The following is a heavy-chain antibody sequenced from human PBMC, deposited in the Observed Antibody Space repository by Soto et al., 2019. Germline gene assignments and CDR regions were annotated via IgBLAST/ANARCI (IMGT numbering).Heavy chain of an antibody. V-gene: IGHV1-8*01. CDR1: GYTFTTYD. D-gene: IGHD2-15*01. Sequence: QVPLVQSGAEVKKPGASVKVSCMASGYTFTTYDINWVRQAPGQGLEWMGWMNTHTDDTGYAQKFQGRVSMTRNTTIDSDYMELTSLRSDDTAGYYWVRGQLGGYFDYWGQGTLVSVSS. J-gene: IGHJ4*02. CDR3: VRGQLGGYFDY. CDR2: MNTHTDDT.